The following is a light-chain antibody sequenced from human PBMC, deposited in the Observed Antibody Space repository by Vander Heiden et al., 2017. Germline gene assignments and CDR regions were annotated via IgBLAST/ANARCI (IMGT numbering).Light chain of an antibody. CDR2: DAS. V-gene: IGKV3-11*01. CDR3: QQRSNWPRLS. CDR1: QSVGTY. J-gene: IGKJ4*01. Sequence: EVFLTQSPATLSLSPGERATLSCRASQSVGTYLAWYQQKPGQAPRLLIHDASDRASGIPPRFSGSGSGTDFTLTISSLEPEDFATYYCQQRSNWPRLSFGGGTKVEIK.